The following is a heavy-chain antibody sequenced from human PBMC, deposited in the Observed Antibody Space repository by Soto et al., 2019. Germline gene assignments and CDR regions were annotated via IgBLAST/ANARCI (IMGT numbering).Heavy chain of an antibody. CDR3: ASRAVAGWYFDL. D-gene: IGHD6-19*01. CDR2: INHSGST. CDR1: GGSFSGYY. J-gene: IGHJ2*01. V-gene: IGHV4-34*01. Sequence: SETLSLTCAVYGGSFSGYYWSWIRRPPGKGLEWIGEINHSGSTNYNPSLKSRVTISVDTSKNQFSLKLSSVTAADTAVYYCASRAVAGWYFDLWGRGTLVTVSS.